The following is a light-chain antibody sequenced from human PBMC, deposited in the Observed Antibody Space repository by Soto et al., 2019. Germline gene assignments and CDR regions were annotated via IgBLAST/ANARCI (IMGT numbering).Light chain of an antibody. Sequence: EIVLTQSPATLYFSPGEIATLSCGASADVSSSYVAWYQQKSGLAPRLLIHDASSRATGIPDRFSGSKSGTEFTLTIRSLEPEDAALYYCQQYGSSPITFGQGTRLEIK. J-gene: IGKJ5*01. V-gene: IGKV3D-20*01. CDR3: QQYGSSPIT. CDR2: DAS. CDR1: ADVSSSY.